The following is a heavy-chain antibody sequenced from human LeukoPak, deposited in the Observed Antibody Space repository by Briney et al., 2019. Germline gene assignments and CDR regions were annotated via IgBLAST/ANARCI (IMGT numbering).Heavy chain of an antibody. CDR2: INHSGST. V-gene: IGHV4-34*01. CDR3: AHHLWFGELAVDY. CDR1: GGSFSGYY. Sequence: SETLSLTCAVYGGSFSGYYWSWIRQPPGKGLEWIGEINHSGSTNYNPSLKSRVTISVDTSKNQFSLKLSSVTAADTAVYYCAHHLWFGELAVDYWGQGTLVTVSS. D-gene: IGHD3-10*01. J-gene: IGHJ4*02.